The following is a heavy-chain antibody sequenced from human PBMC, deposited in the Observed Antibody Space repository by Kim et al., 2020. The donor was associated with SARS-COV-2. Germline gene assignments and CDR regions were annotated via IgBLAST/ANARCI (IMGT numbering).Heavy chain of an antibody. D-gene: IGHD3-10*01. V-gene: IGHV3-30*04. CDR2: ISYDGSNK. J-gene: IGHJ5*02. Sequence: GGSLRLSCAASGFTFSSYAMHWVRQAPGKGLEWVAVISYDGSNKYYADSVKGRFTISRDNSKNTLYLQMNSLRAEDTAVYYCAREAGLVWGVRNWFDPWG. CDR1: GFTFSSYA. CDR3: AREAGLVWGVRNWFDP.